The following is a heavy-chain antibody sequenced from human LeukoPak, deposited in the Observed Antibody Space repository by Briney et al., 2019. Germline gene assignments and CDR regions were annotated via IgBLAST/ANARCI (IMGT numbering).Heavy chain of an antibody. Sequence: SETLSLTCTVSGGSISSYYWSCIRQPPGKGLEWIGYIYYSGSTNYNPSLKSRVTISVDTSKNQFSLKLSSVTAADTAVYYCARLDYYDSSGYKSSVGAFDIWGQGTMVTVSS. D-gene: IGHD3-22*01. CDR2: IYYSGST. CDR3: ARLDYYDSSGYKSSVGAFDI. CDR1: GGSISSYY. V-gene: IGHV4-59*01. J-gene: IGHJ3*02.